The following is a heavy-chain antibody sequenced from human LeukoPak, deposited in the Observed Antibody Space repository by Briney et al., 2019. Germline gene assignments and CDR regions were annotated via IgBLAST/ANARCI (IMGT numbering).Heavy chain of an antibody. CDR3: ARGGSYGGNPPGDY. J-gene: IGHJ4*02. CDR1: GFTFSSYA. CDR2: ISYDGSNK. V-gene: IGHV3-30-3*01. D-gene: IGHD4-23*01. Sequence: GGSLRLPCAASGFTFSSYAMHWVRQAPGKGLEWVAVISYDGSNKYYADSVKGRFTISRDNSKNTLYLQMNSLRAEDTAVYYCARGGSYGGNPPGDYWGQGTLVTVSS.